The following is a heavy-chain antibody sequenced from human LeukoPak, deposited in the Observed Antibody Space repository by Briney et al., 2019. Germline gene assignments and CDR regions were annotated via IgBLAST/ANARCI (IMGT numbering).Heavy chain of an antibody. CDR3: AREDASLGVSLDYYYYMDV. J-gene: IGHJ6*03. V-gene: IGHV3-21*01. CDR1: GFTFSSYS. CDR2: ISSSSSYI. D-gene: IGHD3-3*01. Sequence: GGSLRLPCAASGFTFSSYSMNWVRQAPGKGLEWVSSISSSSSYIYYADSVKGRFTISRDNAKNSLYLQMNSLRAEDTAVYYCAREDASLGVSLDYYYYMDVWGKGTTVTVSS.